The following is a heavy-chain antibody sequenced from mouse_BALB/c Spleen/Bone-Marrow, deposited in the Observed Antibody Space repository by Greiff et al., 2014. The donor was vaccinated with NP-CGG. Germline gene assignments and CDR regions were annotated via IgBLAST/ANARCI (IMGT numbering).Heavy chain of an antibody. Sequence: VQLKESGGGLGQPGGSRKLSCAASGFTFSSFGMHWVRQAPEKGLEWVAYISSGSSTIYYADTMKGRFTISRDNPKDTLFLQMTSLRSEDTAMYYCARSGTLGAMDYWGQGTTVTVSS. J-gene: IGHJ4*01. CDR1: GFTFSSFG. CDR2: ISSGSSTI. CDR3: ARSGTLGAMDY. V-gene: IGHV5-17*02. D-gene: IGHD3-3*01.